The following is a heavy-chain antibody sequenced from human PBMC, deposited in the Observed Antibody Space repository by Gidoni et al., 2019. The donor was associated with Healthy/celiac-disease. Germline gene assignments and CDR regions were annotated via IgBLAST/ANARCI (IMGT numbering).Heavy chain of an antibody. D-gene: IGHD1-26*01. V-gene: IGHV3-64D*06. Sequence: EVKPVVSGGGLVQPGGSLRPSCSASGFPFSSYAMHWVRQAPGKGLEYVSAISSNGGSTYYADSVKGRFTISRDNSKNTLYRQMSSLRAEDTAVYYCVRQWELPDAFDIWGQGTMVTVSS. CDR2: ISSNGGST. CDR3: VRQWELPDAFDI. J-gene: IGHJ3*02. CDR1: GFPFSSYA.